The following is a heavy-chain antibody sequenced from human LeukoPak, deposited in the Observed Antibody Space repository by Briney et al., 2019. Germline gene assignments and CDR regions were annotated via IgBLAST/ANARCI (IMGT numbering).Heavy chain of an antibody. J-gene: IGHJ4*02. CDR1: GFTFGRYW. D-gene: IGHD2-15*01. Sequence: PGGSLRLSCADSGFTFGRYWMHWVRQAPGKGLVWVSRINSDGSSTSYADSVKGRFTISRDNAKNTLYLQMNSLRAEDTAVYYCAIIGYCSGGSCHWGQGTLVTVSS. V-gene: IGHV3-74*01. CDR2: INSDGSST. CDR3: AIIGYCSGGSCH.